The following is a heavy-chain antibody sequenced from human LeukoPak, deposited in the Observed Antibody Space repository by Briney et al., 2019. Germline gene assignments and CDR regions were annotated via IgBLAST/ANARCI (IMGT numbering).Heavy chain of an antibody. D-gene: IGHD4-11*01. Sequence: GGSLRLSCAASGFTFSSYGMHWVRQAPGKGLEWVAVIWYDGSNKYYADSVKGRFTISRDNSKNTLYLQMNSLRAEDTAVYYCARGLVPGFLDYWGQGTPVTVSS. CDR3: ARGLVPGFLDY. CDR1: GFTFSSYG. J-gene: IGHJ4*02. CDR2: IWYDGSNK. V-gene: IGHV3-33*01.